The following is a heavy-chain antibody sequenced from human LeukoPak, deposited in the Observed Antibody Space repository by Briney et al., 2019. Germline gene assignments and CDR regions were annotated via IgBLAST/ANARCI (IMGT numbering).Heavy chain of an antibody. D-gene: IGHD3-22*01. CDR3: ARHGYYYDSSGYYPFDAFDI. CDR2: IYYSGST. Sequence: SETLSLTCTVSGGSISSGGYYWSWIRQHPGKGLEWIGYIYYSGSTNYNPSLKSRVTISVDTSKNQFSLKLSSVTAADTAVYYCARHGYYYDSSGYYPFDAFDIWGQGTMVTVSS. J-gene: IGHJ3*02. CDR1: GGSISSGGYY. V-gene: IGHV4-61*08.